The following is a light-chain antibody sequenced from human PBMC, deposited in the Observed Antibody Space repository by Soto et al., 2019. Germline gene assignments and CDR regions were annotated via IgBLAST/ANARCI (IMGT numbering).Light chain of an antibody. Sequence: QLTQSPSSLSASVGDRVTITCRASQDVSPYLAWYQQKAGKAPKLLIYGASTLQSGVPSRFSGFGSGTEFTLTISSLQPEDFETYHCQQLRRTPFNFGPGTTVDV. CDR3: QQLRRTPFN. V-gene: IGKV1-9*01. J-gene: IGKJ3*01. CDR1: QDVSPY. CDR2: GAS.